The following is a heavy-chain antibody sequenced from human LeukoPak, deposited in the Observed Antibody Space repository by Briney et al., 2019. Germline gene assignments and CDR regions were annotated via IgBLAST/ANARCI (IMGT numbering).Heavy chain of an antibody. CDR2: IYYSGST. D-gene: IGHD3-22*01. V-gene: IGHV4-59*08. CDR1: GGSISSYY. Sequence: PSETLSLTCTVSGGSISSYYWSGMREPPGKGLEWSGYIYYSGSTNSNPSLKSRVSVSLDTSKNQFSLRLSSVTAADTAVYYCARHEPYYYGSSDYWGYYIAYWGQGTLVTVSA. J-gene: IGHJ4*02. CDR3: ARHEPYYYGSSDYWGYYIAY.